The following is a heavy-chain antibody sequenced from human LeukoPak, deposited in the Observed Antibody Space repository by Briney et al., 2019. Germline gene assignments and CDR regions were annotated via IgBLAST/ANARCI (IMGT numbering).Heavy chain of an antibody. Sequence: GGSLRLSCAASGFTFSSYNMNWVRQAPGKGLEWVSSITSGSSYRFYADSVKGRFTISRDNDKNSLYLQMNSLRAEDTAVYYCARDPYSGSYGNYYYYFMDGWGKGTTVTISS. CDR1: GFTFSSYN. J-gene: IGHJ6*03. V-gene: IGHV3-21*01. CDR3: ARDPYSGSYGNYYYYFMDG. D-gene: IGHD1-26*01. CDR2: ITSGSSYR.